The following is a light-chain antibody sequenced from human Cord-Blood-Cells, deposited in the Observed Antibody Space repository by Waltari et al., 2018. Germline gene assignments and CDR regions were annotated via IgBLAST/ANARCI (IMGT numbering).Light chain of an antibody. CDR1: QSVLYSSNNKNY. Sequence: DIVMTQSPDSLAVSLGERATINCKSSQSVLYSSNNKNYLAWYQQKPGQPPKPLIYWASTRESGVPDRFSGSGSGTDFTLTTSSLQAEDVAVYYCQQYYSTPLTFGGGTKVEIK. CDR3: QQYYSTPLT. CDR2: WAS. V-gene: IGKV4-1*01. J-gene: IGKJ4*01.